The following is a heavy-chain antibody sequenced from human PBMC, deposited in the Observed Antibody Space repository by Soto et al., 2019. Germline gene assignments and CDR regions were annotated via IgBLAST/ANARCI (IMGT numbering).Heavy chain of an antibody. CDR2: NSYDGSNK. V-gene: IGHV3-30*18. D-gene: IGHD3-16*02. CDR3: AKALGELSPESYDY. Sequence: QVQLVESGGGVVQPGRSLRLSCAASGFSFSSFGMHWVRQAPGKGLEWVAFNSYDGSNKYYADSVKGRFTISRDSSEKTLYLQMNSLRPEDTAAYYCAKALGELSPESYDYWGQGTLVTVSS. CDR1: GFSFSSFG. J-gene: IGHJ4*02.